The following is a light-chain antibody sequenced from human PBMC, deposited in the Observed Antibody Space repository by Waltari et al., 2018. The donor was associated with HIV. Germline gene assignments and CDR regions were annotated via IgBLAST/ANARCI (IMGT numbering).Light chain of an antibody. V-gene: IGLV1-44*01. J-gene: IGLJ3*02. CDR1: TSNIGSNT. CDR2: TNN. Sequence: QSVLTQPPSASETPGQRVTISCSGSTSNIGSNTVNCYQQLPGTAPKLLIYTNNPRPSGVPDRFSGSKYGTSASLAISGLQSEDEAHYYCAAWDDSVNGWVFGGGTKLTVL. CDR3: AAWDDSVNGWV.